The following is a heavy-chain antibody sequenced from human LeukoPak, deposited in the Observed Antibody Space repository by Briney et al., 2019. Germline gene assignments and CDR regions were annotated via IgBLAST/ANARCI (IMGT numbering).Heavy chain of an antibody. CDR2: ISASGAVP. V-gene: IGHV3-11*04. Sequence: GGSLRLSCAASGFRFDSYYMGWIRQVPGKGLDYIALISASGAVPYYAEFVEGRFTISRDNAKNSVSLQMNSLSADDTAIYYCARSLIVASEDYWGQGTQVIVSS. D-gene: IGHD3-22*01. CDR3: ARSLIVASEDY. CDR1: GFRFDSYY. J-gene: IGHJ4*02.